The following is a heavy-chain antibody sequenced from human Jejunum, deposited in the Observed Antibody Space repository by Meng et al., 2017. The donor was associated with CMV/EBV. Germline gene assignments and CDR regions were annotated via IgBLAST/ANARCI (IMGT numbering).Heavy chain of an antibody. CDR3: TKNVKGGYCTSTSCFLLGMDV. D-gene: IGHD2-2*01. CDR2: ISGSGGDT. Sequence: YVMNWVRQAPGKGPEWVASISGSGGDTYYADSVKGRFTISRDNSKNMFYLQMSSLRGEDTAVYYCTKNVKGGYCTSTSCFLLGMDVWGPGTTVTVSS. CDR1: YV. J-gene: IGHJ6*02. V-gene: IGHV3-23*01.